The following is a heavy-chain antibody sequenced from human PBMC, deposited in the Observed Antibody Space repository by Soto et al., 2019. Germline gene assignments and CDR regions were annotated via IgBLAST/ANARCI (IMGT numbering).Heavy chain of an antibody. D-gene: IGHD2-21*01. CDR1: GFTFSSYA. V-gene: IGHV3-23*01. J-gene: IGHJ4*02. Sequence: EVQLLESGGGLVQPGGSLRLSCAASGFTFSSYAMTWVRQAPGKGLEWVSTISVSGYSTYYADSVKGRFTISRDNXKXXLYVQMDSLRVEDTAVYYCAKELQHTVVTPGEQDFWGQGTLVTVSS. CDR3: AKELQHTVVTPGEQDF. CDR2: ISVSGYST.